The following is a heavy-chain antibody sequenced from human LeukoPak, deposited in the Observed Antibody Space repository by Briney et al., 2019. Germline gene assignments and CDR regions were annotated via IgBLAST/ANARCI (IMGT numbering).Heavy chain of an antibody. V-gene: IGHV1-18*01. CDR2: ISAYNGNT. D-gene: IGHD2-15*01. CDR3: ARDCSGCSCYWIL. CDR1: GYTFSSYG. Sequence: GASEKVSCKASGYTFSSYGISWVRQAPGQGLEWLGYISAYNGNTNYAQKVQSRITMTTDTSTSTAYMEMRSLRSDDTAVYYCARDCSGCSCYWILGGQDTGVTVSS. J-gene: IGHJ1*01.